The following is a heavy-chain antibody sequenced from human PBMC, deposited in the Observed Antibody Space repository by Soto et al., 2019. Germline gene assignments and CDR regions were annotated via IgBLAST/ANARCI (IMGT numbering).Heavy chain of an antibody. Sequence: QVQLVQSGAEVKKPGSSVKVSCKASGGTFSSYPINWVRQAPGQGLEWMGGIIPVFGIANYGQKFQGRVTIASDESTSTAFREVGRLGSEDSDMYYCGRSGWDSLYGVDVWGHGTKVTVSS. CDR1: GGTFSSYP. V-gene: IGHV1-69*01. CDR2: IIPVFGIA. CDR3: GRSGWDSLYGVDV. J-gene: IGHJ6*02. D-gene: IGHD1-26*01.